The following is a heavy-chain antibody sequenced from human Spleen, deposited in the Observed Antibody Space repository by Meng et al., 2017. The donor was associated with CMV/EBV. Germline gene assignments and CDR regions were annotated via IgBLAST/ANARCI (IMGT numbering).Heavy chain of an antibody. J-gene: IGHJ6*02. V-gene: IGHV3-23*01. Sequence: GGSLRLSCAASGFTFSSYAMSWVRQAPGKGLEWVSGISGSGGSTYYADSVKGRFTISRDNSKNTLLLQMNSLRTEDTAVYYCAKDKALAAAGTNFFYGMDVWGQGTTVTVSS. D-gene: IGHD6-13*01. CDR2: ISGSGGST. CDR3: AKDKALAAAGTNFFYGMDV. CDR1: GFTFSSYA.